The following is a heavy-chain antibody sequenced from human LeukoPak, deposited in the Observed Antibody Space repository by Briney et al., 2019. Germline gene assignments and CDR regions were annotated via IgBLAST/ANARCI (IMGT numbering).Heavy chain of an antibody. J-gene: IGHJ4*02. D-gene: IGHD3-22*01. CDR1: GGSISSYY. V-gene: IGHV4-59*08. CDR3: ARLDYDSSGYYWWYFDY. Sequence: NPSETLSLTCTVSGGSISSYYWSWIRQPPGKGLEWIGYIYYSGSTNYNTSLKSRVTISVDTSKNQSSLKLSSVTAADTAVYYCARLDYDSSGYYWWYFDYWGQGTLVTVSS. CDR2: IYYSGST.